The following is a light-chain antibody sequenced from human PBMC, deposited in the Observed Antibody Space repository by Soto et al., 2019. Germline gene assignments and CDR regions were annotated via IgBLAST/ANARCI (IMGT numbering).Light chain of an antibody. CDR2: SAS. V-gene: IGKV3-15*01. CDR3: QQYDSWPRT. J-gene: IGKJ1*01. CDR1: QSVSSN. Sequence: EIVMTQSPATLSVSPGERATLPCRASQSVSSNLAWYQQKPGQAPRVLIYSASTRALGVPARFSGRGSGTEVTLTISGLQSEDFAVYYCQQYDSWPRTFGQGTKVEIK.